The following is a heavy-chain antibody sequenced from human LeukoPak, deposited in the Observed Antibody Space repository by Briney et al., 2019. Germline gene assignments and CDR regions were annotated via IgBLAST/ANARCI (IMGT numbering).Heavy chain of an antibody. D-gene: IGHD5-24*01. CDR2: ISSSSSYI. V-gene: IGHV3-21*01. Sequence: GGSLRLSCAASGLTFSSYSMNWVRQAPGKGLEWVSSISSSSSYIYYADSVKGRFTISRDNAKNSLYLQMNSLRAEDTAVYYCARDRRAYVATMDYWGQGTLVIVSS. J-gene: IGHJ4*02. CDR3: ARDRRAYVATMDY. CDR1: GLTFSSYS.